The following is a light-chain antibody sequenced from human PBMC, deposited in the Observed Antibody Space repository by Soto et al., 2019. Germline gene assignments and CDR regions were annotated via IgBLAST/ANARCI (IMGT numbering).Light chain of an antibody. CDR1: SGYSNYK. Sequence: QPVLTQPPSASASLGASVTLTCTLSSGYSNYKVDWYQQRPGKGPRFVMRVGTGGIVGSKGDGIPDRFSVLGSGLNRYLTIKNIQEEDESDCHCGADHGSGSNFVYVFGTGTKVTVL. J-gene: IGLJ1*01. CDR2: VGTGGIVG. CDR3: GADHGSGSNFVYV. V-gene: IGLV9-49*01.